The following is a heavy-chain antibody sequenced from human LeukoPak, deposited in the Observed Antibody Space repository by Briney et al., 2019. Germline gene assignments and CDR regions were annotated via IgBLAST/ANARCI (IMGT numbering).Heavy chain of an antibody. J-gene: IGHJ5*02. V-gene: IGHV3-23*01. CDR1: GFTFSNYA. CDR3: AKDTGVRGYKNWFDP. Sequence: GVLRLSCAASGFTFSNYAMSWVRQAPGKGLDWVSGISGSGGSTYYADSVKGRFTISRDNSKNTLYLQMNSLRGEDTAIYYCAKDTGVRGYKNWFDPLGQGTLVTVPS. D-gene: IGHD3-10*01. CDR2: ISGSGGST.